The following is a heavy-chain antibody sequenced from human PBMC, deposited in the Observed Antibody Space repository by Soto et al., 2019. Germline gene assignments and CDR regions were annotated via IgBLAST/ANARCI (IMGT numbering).Heavy chain of an antibody. Sequence: GGSLRLSCAASGFTFSSYAMSWVRQAPGKGLEWVSAISGSGGSTYYADSVKGRFTISRDNSKNTLYLQMNSLRAEDTAVYYCAKPSYVLRFLEWLFFFDYWGQGTLVTVSS. CDR2: ISGSGGST. V-gene: IGHV3-23*01. J-gene: IGHJ4*02. D-gene: IGHD3-3*01. CDR3: AKPSYVLRFLEWLFFFDY. CDR1: GFTFSSYA.